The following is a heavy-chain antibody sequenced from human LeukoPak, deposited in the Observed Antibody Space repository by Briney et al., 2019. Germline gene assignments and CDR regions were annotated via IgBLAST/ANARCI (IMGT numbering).Heavy chain of an antibody. D-gene: IGHD1-26*01. CDR1: GFTFSSYY. Sequence: GGSLRLSCVASGFTFSSYYMHWVRQAPGKGPVWVSGINTDGSSTTYADSVTGRFTISRNNAKKSLHLQMNSLRAEDTAVYYCARHPDGSLSLDYWGQGTLVTVSS. CDR2: INTDGSST. J-gene: IGHJ4*02. CDR3: ARHPDGSLSLDY. V-gene: IGHV3-74*01.